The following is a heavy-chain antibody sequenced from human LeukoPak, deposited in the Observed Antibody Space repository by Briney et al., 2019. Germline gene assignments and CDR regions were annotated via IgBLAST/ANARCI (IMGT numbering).Heavy chain of an antibody. V-gene: IGHV4-39*01. D-gene: IGHD6-13*01. J-gene: IGHJ4*02. Sequence: PSETLSLTCTVSGGSISSSGFYWDWIRQPPGKGLEWIGSIYQSGTTYYNPPLNSRVTIFVDTSKSQFSLKLSSVTAADTAVYYCARKKLVARGYFDYWGQGVLVTVSS. CDR3: ARKKLVARGYFDY. CDR1: GGSISSSGFY. CDR2: IYQSGTT.